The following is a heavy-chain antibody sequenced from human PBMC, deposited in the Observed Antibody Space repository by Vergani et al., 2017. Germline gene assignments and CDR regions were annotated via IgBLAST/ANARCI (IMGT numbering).Heavy chain of an antibody. Sequence: EVQLVESGGGLVQPGGSLRLSCAASGFTVSSNYMSWVRQAPGKGLEWVSVIYSGGSTYYGDSVKGRFTISRDNSKNTLYLQMNSLRAEDTAGYYCARDSQTVAGMRYGMDVWGQGTTVTVSS. CDR1: GFTVSSNY. CDR2: IYSGGST. J-gene: IGHJ6*02. D-gene: IGHD6-19*01. CDR3: ARDSQTVAGMRYGMDV. V-gene: IGHV3-66*02.